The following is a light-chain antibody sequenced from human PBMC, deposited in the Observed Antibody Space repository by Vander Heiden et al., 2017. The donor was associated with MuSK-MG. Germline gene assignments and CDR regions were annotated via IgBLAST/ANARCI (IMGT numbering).Light chain of an antibody. V-gene: IGLV2-23*01. J-gene: IGLJ2*01. CDR1: SRDLGSYDL. Sequence: QSALTQPASVSGSPGQSIPISCTGTSRDLGSYDLVSWYLQHPGKAPTLMIYEATKRPSGISNRFSGSKSGNTASLTIFGLQAEDEADYYCCSYAGSSTLVFGGGTKLTVL. CDR3: CSYAGSSTLV. CDR2: EAT.